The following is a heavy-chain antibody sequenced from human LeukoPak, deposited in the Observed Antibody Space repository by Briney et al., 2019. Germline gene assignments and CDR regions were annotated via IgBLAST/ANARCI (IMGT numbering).Heavy chain of an antibody. CDR3: ARDCIGCHGFDF. V-gene: IGHV1-18*01. CDR1: GSRFINYG. J-gene: IGHJ4*02. D-gene: IGHD2-15*01. Sequence: ASVKVSCKTSGSRFINYGITWVRPAPGQGLEWMGWVSAYADNTNYVQKFQGRVSMTTDTSTNTAYMELRSLRPDDTAVYYCARDCIGCHGFDFWGQGTLVTVSS. CDR2: VSAYADNT.